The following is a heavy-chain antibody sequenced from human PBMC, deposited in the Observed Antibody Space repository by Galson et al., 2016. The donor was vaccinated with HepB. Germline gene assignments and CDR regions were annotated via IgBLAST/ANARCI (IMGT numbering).Heavy chain of an antibody. CDR1: GFTFSTYG. J-gene: IGHJ4*02. CDR3: AKEAGPHISGWHYFEY. Sequence: SLRLSCAASGFTFSTYGMHWVRQAPGKGLEWVAVIWYDGNYEYYEDSVKGRFTISRDNSKNTLYLQMNSLRTEDTAVYYCAKEAGPHISGWHYFEYWGQGALVPVSS. CDR2: IWYDGNYE. V-gene: IGHV3-33*06. D-gene: IGHD6-19*01.